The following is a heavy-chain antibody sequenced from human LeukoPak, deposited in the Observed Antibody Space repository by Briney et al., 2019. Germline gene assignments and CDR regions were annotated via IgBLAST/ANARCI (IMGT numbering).Heavy chain of an antibody. J-gene: IGHJ4*02. Sequence: PSETLSLTCTVSGYSISTGYYWDWIRQPPGKGLEWIGEINHSGSTNYNPSLKSRVTISVDTSKNQFSLKLSSVTAADTAVYYCARGGERITMIVVVLPTRRNYFDYWGQGTLVTVSS. D-gene: IGHD3-22*01. CDR1: GYSISTGYY. CDR3: ARGGERITMIVVVLPTRRNYFDY. CDR2: INHSGST. V-gene: IGHV4-38-2*02.